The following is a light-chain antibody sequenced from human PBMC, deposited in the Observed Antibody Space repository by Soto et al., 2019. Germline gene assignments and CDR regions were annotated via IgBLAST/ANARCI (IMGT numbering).Light chain of an antibody. V-gene: IGKV1-6*01. CDR1: QDIRTD. Sequence: AIQMTQSPSSLSASVGDRVTITCRASQDIRTDLGWYQQKPGKAPNLLIFAASRLQSGVPSRFSGSGSGTDFTLSISSLQPEDFATYFCLQASNYPYTFGPGTTVDIK. J-gene: IGKJ3*01. CDR3: LQASNYPYT. CDR2: AAS.